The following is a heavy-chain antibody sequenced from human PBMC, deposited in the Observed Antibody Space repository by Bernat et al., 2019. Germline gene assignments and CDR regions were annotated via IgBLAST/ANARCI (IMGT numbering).Heavy chain of an antibody. CDR1: GFTVSSNY. V-gene: IGHV3-53*02. J-gene: IGHJ4*02. D-gene: IGHD3-22*01. CDR2: IYSGGST. Sequence: EVQLVETGGGLIQPGGSLRLSCAASGFTVSSNYMSWVCQAPGKGLEWVSVIYSGGSTYYADSVKGRFTISRDNSKNTLYVQMNSLRAEDTAVYYCAKSHDSSGYYFERGGDYWGQGTLVTVSS. CDR3: AKSHDSSGYYFERGGDY.